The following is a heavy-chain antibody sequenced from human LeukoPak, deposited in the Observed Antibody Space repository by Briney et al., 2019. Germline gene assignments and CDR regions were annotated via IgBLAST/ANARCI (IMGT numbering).Heavy chain of an antibody. CDR2: IYSSGST. D-gene: IGHD4-17*01. CDR3: ARYTTTGSVY. Sequence: SETLSLTCTVSGGSISSSGYFWGWIRQPPGKGLEWTGSIYSSGSTYYNPSLKSRVPISVDTANNQFSLKLSSVTAADTAVYYCARYTTTGSVYWGQGTLVTVSS. V-gene: IGHV4-39*01. CDR1: GGSISSSGYF. J-gene: IGHJ4*02.